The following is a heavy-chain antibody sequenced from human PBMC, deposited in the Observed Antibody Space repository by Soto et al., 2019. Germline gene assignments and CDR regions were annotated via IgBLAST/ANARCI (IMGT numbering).Heavy chain of an antibody. CDR3: AREHRTYSSSWGNWFDP. D-gene: IGHD6-13*01. V-gene: IGHV4-39*02. CDR1: GGSISSSSYY. J-gene: IGHJ5*02. CDR2: IYYSGST. Sequence: SETLSLTCTVSGGSISSSSYYWGWIRQPPGKGLEWIGSIYYSGSTYYNPSLKSRVTISVDTSKDQFSLKLSSVTAADTAVYYCAREHRTYSSSWGNWFDPWGQGTLVTVSS.